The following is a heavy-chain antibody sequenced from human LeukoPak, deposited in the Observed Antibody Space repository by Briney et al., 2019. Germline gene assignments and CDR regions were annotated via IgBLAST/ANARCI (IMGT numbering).Heavy chain of an antibody. D-gene: IGHD1-1*01. CDR2: ISGSGTVT. Sequence: GGSLRLSCTASAFTFTNYAMNWVRQAPGKGLEWVSTISGSGTVTYYADSVKGRFTISRDDSTVYLQMNSLRAEDTAFYYCAYLGLSSDWNDVPGPQIDYWGQGALVTVSS. V-gene: IGHV3-23*01. CDR3: AYLGLSSDWNDVPGPQIDY. CDR1: AFTFTNYA. J-gene: IGHJ4*02.